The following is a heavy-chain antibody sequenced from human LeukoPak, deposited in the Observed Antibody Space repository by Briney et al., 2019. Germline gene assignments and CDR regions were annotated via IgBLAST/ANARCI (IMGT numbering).Heavy chain of an antibody. D-gene: IGHD1-26*01. V-gene: IGHV3-21*01. J-gene: IGHJ4*02. CDR1: GFTFSSYS. CDR2: ISSSSSYI. CDR3: ARDKGATKDY. Sequence: GGSLRLSCAASGFTFSSYSMNWVRQAPGKGLEWVSSISSSSSYIYYADSVKGRFTISRDNSKNTLYLQMNSLRAEDTAVYYCARDKGATKDYWGQGTLVTVSS.